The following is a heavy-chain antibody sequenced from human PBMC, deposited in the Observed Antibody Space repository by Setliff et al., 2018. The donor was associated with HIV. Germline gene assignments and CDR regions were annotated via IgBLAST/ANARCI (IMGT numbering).Heavy chain of an antibody. V-gene: IGHV4-34*01. CDR3: ARSPDYYDTSGYYRSIDD. D-gene: IGHD3-22*01. CDR1: GGTLKDPN. CDR2: INHITST. J-gene: IGHJ4*02. Sequence: SETLSLTCAVYGGTLKDPNWSWIRQPPGKELEWIGEINHITSTNYNPSLKSRVTMSVDTSKNHFSLKLSSVTSADTAVYYCARSPDYYDTSGYYRSIDDWVQGMLFGVSS.